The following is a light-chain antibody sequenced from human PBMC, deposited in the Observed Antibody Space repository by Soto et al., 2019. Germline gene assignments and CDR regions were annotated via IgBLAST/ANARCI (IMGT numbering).Light chain of an antibody. Sequence: QSALTQPASVSGSPGQSITISCTGTSSDVGGYNYVSWYQQHPGKAPKLMIYEVSNRPSGVSNRFSGSKSGNTASLTISGLQAEDVGDYYCSSYISSSTPYVFGTGTKVTVL. CDR1: SSDVGGYNY. J-gene: IGLJ1*01. CDR3: SSYISSSTPYV. V-gene: IGLV2-14*01. CDR2: EVS.